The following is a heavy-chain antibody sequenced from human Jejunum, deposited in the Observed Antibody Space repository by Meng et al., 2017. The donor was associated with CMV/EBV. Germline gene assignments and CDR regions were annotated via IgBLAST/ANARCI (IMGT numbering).Heavy chain of an antibody. D-gene: IGHD6-6*01. V-gene: IGHV3-11*01. CDR2: ITTYGSHM. CDR3: ARERAARLDFDS. Sequence: ASGFTFSDYYMSGIRQAPGKGLEWVSYITTYGSHMNYADSLKGRFTISRDNAKNSLYLQMNSLRAEDTAVYYCARERAARLDFDSWGQGTLVTVSS. J-gene: IGHJ4*02. CDR1: GFTFSDYY.